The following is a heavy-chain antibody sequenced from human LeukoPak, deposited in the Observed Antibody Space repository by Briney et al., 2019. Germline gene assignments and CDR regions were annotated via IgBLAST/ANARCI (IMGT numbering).Heavy chain of an antibody. CDR2: ISSSGDII. Sequence: PGGSLRLSCAASGFTFSNYEMNWVRQAPRRGLEWVSYISSSGDIIYYADSVKGRLTFSRDNAKNSLYLQMNSLRAEDTAVYYCAKAGNAYNWNPFDRWGQGTLVTVSS. CDR1: GFTFSNYE. J-gene: IGHJ4*02. CDR3: AKAGNAYNWNPFDR. D-gene: IGHD1-20*01. V-gene: IGHV3-48*03.